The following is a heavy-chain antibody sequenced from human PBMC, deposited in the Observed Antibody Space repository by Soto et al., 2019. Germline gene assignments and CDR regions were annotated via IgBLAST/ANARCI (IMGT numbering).Heavy chain of an antibody. V-gene: IGHV4-59*08. CDR3: ARHYDCSGGSCYGWGSSYFDY. D-gene: IGHD2-15*01. CDR1: GGSISSYY. J-gene: IGHJ4*02. Sequence: SETLSLTCTVSGGSISSYYWSWIRQPPGKGLEWIGYIYYSGSTNYNPSLKSRVTISVDTSKNQFSLKLSSVTAADTAVYYCARHYDCSGGSCYGWGSSYFDYWGQGTLVTVSS. CDR2: IYYSGST.